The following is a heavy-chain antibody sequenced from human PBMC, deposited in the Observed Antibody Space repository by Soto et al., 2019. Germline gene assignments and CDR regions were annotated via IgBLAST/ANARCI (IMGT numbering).Heavy chain of an antibody. CDR2: IIPILGVA. Sequence: SVKVSCKASGSTFSNYTISWVRQAPGQGLEWMGRIIPILGVANYAQKFQGRVTITADKSTSTVDMEMSSLRSEDTAVYYCGRHPLGYCSGGSCYQTDYFDYWGQGTLVTVSS. CDR1: GSTFSNYT. V-gene: IGHV1-69*02. CDR3: GRHPLGYCSGGSCYQTDYFDY. J-gene: IGHJ4*02. D-gene: IGHD2-15*01.